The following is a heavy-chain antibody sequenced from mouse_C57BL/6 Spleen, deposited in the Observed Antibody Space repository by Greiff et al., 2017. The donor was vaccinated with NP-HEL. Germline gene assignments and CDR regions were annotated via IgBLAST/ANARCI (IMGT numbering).Heavy chain of an antibody. V-gene: IGHV2-2*01. Sequence: TVSDFSLTSYGVHWVRQSPGKGLEWLGVIWSGGSTDYNAAFISRLSISKDNSKSQVFFKMNSLQADDTAIYYCARDLYDYDGERHFDYWGQGTTLTVSS. CDR3: ARDLYDYDGERHFDY. CDR2: IWSGGST. J-gene: IGHJ2*01. D-gene: IGHD2-4*01. CDR1: DFSLTSYG.